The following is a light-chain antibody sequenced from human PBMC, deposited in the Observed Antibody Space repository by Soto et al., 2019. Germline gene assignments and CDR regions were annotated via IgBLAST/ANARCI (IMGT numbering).Light chain of an antibody. CDR1: QSVSNNY. CDR3: QQRSNWPLT. CDR2: GAS. Sequence: EIVLTQSPGTLSLSPGERATLSCRASQSVSNNYLAWYQQKPGQAPRLPIYGASNRATGIPDRFSGSGSGTDFTLTISSLEPEDFAVYYCQQRSNWPLTFGGGTKVDIK. J-gene: IGKJ4*01. V-gene: IGKV3D-20*02.